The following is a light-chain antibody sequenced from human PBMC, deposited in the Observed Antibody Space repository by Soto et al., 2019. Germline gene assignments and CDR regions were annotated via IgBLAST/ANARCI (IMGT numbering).Light chain of an antibody. V-gene: IGKV1-17*01. CDR1: QDVGGD. CDR2: ATS. CDR3: VQHNSYPRT. Sequence: DIQMTQSPSSLSASVGDRVTITCRASQDVGGDAGWYQQKPGKPPKRLLYATSTLQSGIPSRFSGGGFGTEFTLTISSLQPEDFATYYCVQHNSYPRTFGQGTRVEMK. J-gene: IGKJ1*01.